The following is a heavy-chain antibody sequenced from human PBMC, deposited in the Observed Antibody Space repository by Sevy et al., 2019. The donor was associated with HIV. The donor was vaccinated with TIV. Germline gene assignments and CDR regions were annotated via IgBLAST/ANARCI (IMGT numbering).Heavy chain of an antibody. Sequence: GVSLRLSCVASGFTLRTYAMNWVRQAPGKGLKWVSTIFKSGDVTYYADSVKGRFTIARDNSKNTVYLHMNSLRAEDTALYFCAGARYDSSGSFDAFDIWGQGTMVTVS. J-gene: IGHJ3*02. CDR2: IFKSGDVT. CDR3: AGARYDSSGSFDAFDI. D-gene: IGHD3-22*01. V-gene: IGHV3-23*01. CDR1: GFTLRTYA.